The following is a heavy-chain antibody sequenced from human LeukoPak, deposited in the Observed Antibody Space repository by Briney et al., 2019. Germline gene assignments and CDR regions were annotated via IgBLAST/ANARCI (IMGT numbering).Heavy chain of an antibody. V-gene: IGHV4-30-4*01. Sequence: SETLSLTCTVSGGSISSGDYYWSWIRQPPGKGLEWIAYIYYSGSTYYNPSLKSRVTISLDTSKNQFSPKLSSVTAADTAVYYCARAPVHSGTFFDYWGQGTLVTVSS. D-gene: IGHD1-26*01. CDR3: ARAPVHSGTFFDY. J-gene: IGHJ4*02. CDR2: IYYSGST. CDR1: GGSISSGDYY.